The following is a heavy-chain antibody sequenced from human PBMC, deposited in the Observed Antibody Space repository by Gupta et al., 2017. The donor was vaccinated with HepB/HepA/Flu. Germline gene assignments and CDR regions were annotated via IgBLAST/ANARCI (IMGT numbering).Heavy chain of an antibody. D-gene: IGHD6-13*01. Sequence: ERQLVESGGGLVQPGGAMRLSCAAPGFSFRSEWMNWVRQAPGKGLEWVANINPDGREKRHVDSVKGRFTISRDNAKNSLSLEMNSLRDDDTAVYYCVRGGISLGQGTLVTVSS. J-gene: IGHJ5*02. V-gene: IGHV3-7*01. CDR1: GFSFRSEW. CDR3: VRGGIS. CDR2: INPDGREK.